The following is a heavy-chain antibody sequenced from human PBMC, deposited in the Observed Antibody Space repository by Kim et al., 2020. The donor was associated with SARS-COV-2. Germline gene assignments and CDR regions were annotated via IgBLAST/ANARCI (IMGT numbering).Heavy chain of an antibody. Sequence: GGSLRLFCVVSGLTFDDYGMSWVRQAPGKGLEWVSGINWNGDSIGYADSVKGRFTISRDNAKNSLYLHMNSLGAEDTALYYCVTDYYDSSGYLFDYWGQG. V-gene: IGHV3-20*04. CDR2: INWNGDSI. CDR3: VTDYYDSSGYLFDY. D-gene: IGHD3-22*01. J-gene: IGHJ4*02. CDR1: GLTFDDYG.